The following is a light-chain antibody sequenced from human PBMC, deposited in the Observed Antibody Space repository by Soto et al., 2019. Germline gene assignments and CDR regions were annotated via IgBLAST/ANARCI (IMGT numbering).Light chain of an antibody. J-gene: IGLJ1*01. CDR2: EVS. V-gene: IGLV2-14*01. CDR1: SSDVGATDY. CDR3: SSYGSTSTRYV. Sequence: QSVLTQPPSASGSPGQSVTISCTGTSSDVGATDYVSWYQQHPGKAPKLMIYEVSNRPSGVSNRFSGSKSGNTASLTISGLQAENEADYFCSSYGSTSTRYVFGTGTKLTVL.